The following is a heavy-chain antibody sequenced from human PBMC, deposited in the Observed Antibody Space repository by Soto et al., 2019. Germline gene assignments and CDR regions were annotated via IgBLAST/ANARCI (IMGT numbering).Heavy chain of an antibody. D-gene: IGHD4-17*01. CDR2: IILPFGTP. Sequence: QVRLVQSGAEVKKPGSSVKVSCKASGGTFSNHAINWVRQAPGQGPEWMGGIILPFGTPNYAQRFQGRVTITADESMTTAYMELNGLRSEDTAVYYCARGADYAGYIDDWGQGSLVTVSS. J-gene: IGHJ4*02. CDR1: GGTFSNHA. CDR3: ARGADYAGYIDD. V-gene: IGHV1-69*13.